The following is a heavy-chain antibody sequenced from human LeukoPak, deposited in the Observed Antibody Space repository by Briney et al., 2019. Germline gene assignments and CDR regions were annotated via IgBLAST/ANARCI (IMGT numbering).Heavy chain of an antibody. Sequence: TLSLTCTVSGGSISSGSYYWSWIRQPAGKGLEWIGRIYTSGSTNYNPSLKSRVTISVDTSKNQFSLKLSSVTAADTAVYYCAGRYFDWLLQVVDNWFDPWGQGTLVTVSS. D-gene: IGHD3-9*01. J-gene: IGHJ5*02. CDR1: GGSISSGSYY. CDR2: IYTSGST. CDR3: AGRYFDWLLQVVDNWFDP. V-gene: IGHV4-61*02.